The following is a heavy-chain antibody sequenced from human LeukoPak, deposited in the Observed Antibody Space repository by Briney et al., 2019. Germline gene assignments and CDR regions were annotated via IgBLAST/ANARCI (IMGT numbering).Heavy chain of an antibody. CDR3: ASSRSGYYDLNNWFVP. CDR2: ITLSGST. CDR1: GVSFSGYY. V-gene: IGHV4-34*01. J-gene: IGHJ5*02. Sequence: PSETLSLTCAVSGVSFSGYYWSWLRQPPGKGLEWIWDITLSGSTNYNPSLKSRVTISVDTSKNQLSLKLSSVTAADTRVYYCASSRSGYYDLNNWFVPLGQGALVTVSS. D-gene: IGHD3-3*01.